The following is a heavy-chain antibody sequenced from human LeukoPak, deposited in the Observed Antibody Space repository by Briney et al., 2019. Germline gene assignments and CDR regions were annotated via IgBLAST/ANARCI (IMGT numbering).Heavy chain of an antibody. V-gene: IGHV4-34*01. CDR3: ERGDYGSGSH. Sequence: SETLSLTCAVYGGSFSGYYWSWIRQPPGKGLEWIGEINHSGSTNYNPSLKSRVTISVDTSKNQFSLKLSSVTAADTAVYYCERGDYGSGSHWGQGTLVTVSS. J-gene: IGHJ4*02. D-gene: IGHD3-10*01. CDR1: GGSFSGYY. CDR2: INHSGST.